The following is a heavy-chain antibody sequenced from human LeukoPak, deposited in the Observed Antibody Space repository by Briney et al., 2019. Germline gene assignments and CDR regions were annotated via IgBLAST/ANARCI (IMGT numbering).Heavy chain of an antibody. CDR1: GTSISSFY. CDR3: AGAPKQHYFDY. Sequence: KPSETLSLTCTVSGTSISSFYWSWVRQPPGNGLEWIGYVYHTGITNYNPSLKSRVTMSVDTSKSQFSLRLISVTASDTAVYFCAGAPKQHYFDYWGQGTLVAVSS. J-gene: IGHJ4*02. V-gene: IGHV4-59*01. CDR2: VYHTGIT.